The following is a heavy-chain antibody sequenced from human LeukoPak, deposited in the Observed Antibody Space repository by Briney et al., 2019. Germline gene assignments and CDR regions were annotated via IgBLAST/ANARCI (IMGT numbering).Heavy chain of an antibody. D-gene: IGHD4-17*01. J-gene: IGHJ3*02. Sequence: PSETLSLTCTVSGGFISSYYWSWIRQPPGKELEWIGYIYYTGSSNYNPSLKSRVTISVDTSKNQLSLNLSSVTAADTAVYYCARHEPRVTTASFEIWGQGTMVTVSS. CDR2: IYYTGSS. CDR3: ARHEPRVTTASFEI. CDR1: GGFISSYY. V-gene: IGHV4-59*08.